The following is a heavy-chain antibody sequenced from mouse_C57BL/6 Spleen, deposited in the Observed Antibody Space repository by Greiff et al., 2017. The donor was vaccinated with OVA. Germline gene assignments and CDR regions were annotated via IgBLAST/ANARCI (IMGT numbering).Heavy chain of an antibody. CDR2: IHPNSGST. Sequence: QVQLQQPGAELVKPGASVKLSCKASGYTFTSYWMHWVKQRPGQGLEWIGMIHPNSGSTNYNEKFKSKATLTVDKSSSTAYMQLSSLTSEDSAVYYCARGGYGYENFDVWGTGTTVTVSS. CDR1: GYTFTSYW. J-gene: IGHJ1*03. CDR3: ARGGYGYENFDV. V-gene: IGHV1-64*01. D-gene: IGHD2-2*01.